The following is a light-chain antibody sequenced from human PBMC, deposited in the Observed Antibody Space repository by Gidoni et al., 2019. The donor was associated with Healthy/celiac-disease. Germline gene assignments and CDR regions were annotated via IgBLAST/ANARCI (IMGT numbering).Light chain of an antibody. CDR3: QKYNSAPRT. V-gene: IGKV1-27*01. CDR2: AAS. CDR1: QGIGND. Sequence: DIQMTQSPSSRSASVGDRVTITCRASQGIGNDLAGYQQKPGKVPKLLIYAASTWQSGVPSRFSGSGSGTDFTPTISSLQPADVATSYCQKYNSAPRTFGQGTKVEIK. J-gene: IGKJ1*01.